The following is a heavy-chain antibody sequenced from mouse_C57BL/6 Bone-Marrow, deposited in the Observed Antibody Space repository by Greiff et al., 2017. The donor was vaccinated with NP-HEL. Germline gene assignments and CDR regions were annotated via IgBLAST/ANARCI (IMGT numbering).Heavy chain of an antibody. CDR2: IYPGSGST. V-gene: IGHV1-55*01. Sequence: QVQLQQPGAELVKPGASVKMSCKASGYTFTSYWITWVKQRPGQGLEWIGDIYPGSGSTNYNEKFKSKATLTVDTSSSTAYMQLSGLTSEDSAVYYCARDYDYDEGMDYWGQGTSVTVSS. CDR1: GYTFTSYW. J-gene: IGHJ4*01. D-gene: IGHD2-4*01. CDR3: ARDYDYDEGMDY.